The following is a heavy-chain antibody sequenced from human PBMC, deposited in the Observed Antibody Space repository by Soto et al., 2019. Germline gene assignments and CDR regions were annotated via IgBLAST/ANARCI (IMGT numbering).Heavy chain of an antibody. J-gene: IGHJ4*02. CDR2: IRYSGAS. V-gene: IGHV4-59*01. D-gene: IGHD3-3*01. CDR1: GGSITAYY. CDR3: ARVPRITVFGVVTALDN. Sequence: QMHLQESGPGVVKPSETLSLTCTVSGGSITAYYWSWIRQPPGQGLEWIGYIRYSGASNYNPSLRSRVTMSVDTSKSQFSLRLTSGTAADTAVYLCARVPRITVFGVVTALDNWGQGILVTVSS.